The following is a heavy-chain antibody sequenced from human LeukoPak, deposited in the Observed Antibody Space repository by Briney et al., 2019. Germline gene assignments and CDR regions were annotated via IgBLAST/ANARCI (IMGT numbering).Heavy chain of an antibody. Sequence: GASVKVSCKASGYTFTNYGISWVRQAPGQGLEWMGWISAYNGHTKYAQKVQGRVTMTRDTSTSTAYMELRSLRSDDTAVYYCARAYYYDSSGYYPLDYWGQGTLVTVSS. D-gene: IGHD3-22*01. V-gene: IGHV1-18*01. J-gene: IGHJ4*02. CDR2: ISAYNGHT. CDR3: ARAYYYDSSGYYPLDY. CDR1: GYTFTNYG.